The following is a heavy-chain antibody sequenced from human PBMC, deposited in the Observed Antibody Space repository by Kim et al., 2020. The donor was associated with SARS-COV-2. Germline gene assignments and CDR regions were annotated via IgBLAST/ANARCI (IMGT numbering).Heavy chain of an antibody. CDR1: GFTFSSYA. CDR3: AKDLGYGSGSYPYFDY. D-gene: IGHD3-10*01. V-gene: IGHV3-23*01. J-gene: IGHJ4*02. CDR2: ISGSGGST. Sequence: GGSLRLSCAASGFTFSSYAMSWVRQAPGKGLEWVSAISGSGGSTYYADSVKGRFTISRDNSKNTLYLQMNSLRAEDTAVYYCAKDLGYGSGSYPYFDYWGQGTLVTVSS.